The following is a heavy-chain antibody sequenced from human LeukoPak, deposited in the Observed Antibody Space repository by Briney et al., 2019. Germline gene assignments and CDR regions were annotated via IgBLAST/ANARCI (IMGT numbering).Heavy chain of an antibody. Sequence: SETLSLTCTASGGSVSDYYWSWIRQSPGKGLEWIGYIYYTGSTSYNPSLRSRVTMSADTSKNQFSLKLSSVTAADTAVYYCARETDGEGATDYWGQGTLVTVSS. CDR2: IYYTGST. CDR3: ARETDGEGATDY. CDR1: GGSVSDYY. V-gene: IGHV4-59*02. D-gene: IGHD3-10*01. J-gene: IGHJ4*02.